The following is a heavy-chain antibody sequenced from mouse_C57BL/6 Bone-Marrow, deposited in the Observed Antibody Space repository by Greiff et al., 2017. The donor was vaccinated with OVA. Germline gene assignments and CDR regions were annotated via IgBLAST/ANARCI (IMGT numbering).Heavy chain of an antibody. CDR3: ATSTGTGAWVAY. CDR2: IWSGGST. V-gene: IGHV2-2*01. J-gene: IGHJ3*01. CDR1: GFSLTSYG. Sequence: QVQLQQSGPGLVQPSQSLSITCTVSGFSLTSYGVHWVRQSPGKGLEWLGVIWSGGSTDYNAAFLSSLGTSKDNSTCQVFFKMHSLQAEDTSIYYRATSTGTGAWVAYWGQGTLVTVSA. D-gene: IGHD4-1*02.